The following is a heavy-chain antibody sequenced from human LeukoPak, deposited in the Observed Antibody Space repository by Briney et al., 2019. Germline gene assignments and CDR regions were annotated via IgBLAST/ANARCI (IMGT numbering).Heavy chain of an antibody. CDR3: ARAYDFWSGLDY. D-gene: IGHD3-3*01. CDR1: GGSISSYY. Sequence: SETLSLTCTVSGGSISSYYWSWIRQPPGKGLEWIGYIYYSGSTNYNPSLKSRVTISVDTSKNQFSLKLSSVTAAGTAVYYCARAYDFWSGLDYWGQGTLVTVSS. V-gene: IGHV4-59*01. J-gene: IGHJ4*02. CDR2: IYYSGST.